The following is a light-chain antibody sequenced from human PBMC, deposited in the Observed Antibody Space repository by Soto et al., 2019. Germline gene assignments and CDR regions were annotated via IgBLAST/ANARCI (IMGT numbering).Light chain of an antibody. CDR3: QQYNNWPPGT. V-gene: IGKV3-15*01. CDR2: DTS. Sequence: VMRQSPATLSVSRGEGSTLXXRASQGIGDTLAWYQHKPGQTPRLIXYDTSTRATGVPTRFSGSRSGAEFTLTISSLQSEDFAVYYCQQYNNWPPGTFGQGTKVDIK. CDR1: QGIGDT. J-gene: IGKJ1*01.